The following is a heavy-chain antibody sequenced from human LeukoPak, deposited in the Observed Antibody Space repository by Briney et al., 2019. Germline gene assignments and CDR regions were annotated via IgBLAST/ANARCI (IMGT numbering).Heavy chain of an antibody. J-gene: IGHJ5*02. CDR2: INSDGSST. CDR3: ARDRGYSYGTYNWFDP. CDR1: GFTFSSYW. Sequence: GGSLRLSCAASGFTFSSYWMHWVRQAPGKGLVWVSRINSDGSSTSYADSVKGRFTISRDNAKNSLYLQMNSLRAEDTAVYYCARDRGYSYGTYNWFDPWGQGTLVTVSS. V-gene: IGHV3-74*01. D-gene: IGHD5-18*01.